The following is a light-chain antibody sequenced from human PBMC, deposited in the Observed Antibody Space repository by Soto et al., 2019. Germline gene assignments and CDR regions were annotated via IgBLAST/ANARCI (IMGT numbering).Light chain of an antibody. J-gene: IGKJ4*01. CDR3: QQRSNWPLLT. CDR1: QSVSSY. Sequence: EIVLTQSPATLSLSPGERATLSCRASQSVSSYLAWYQQKPGQAPRLLIYDASNRATGISARFSGSGSGKDFTLTISSLEPEDFAVYYCQQRSNWPLLTFGGGTKVEIK. V-gene: IGKV3-11*01. CDR2: DAS.